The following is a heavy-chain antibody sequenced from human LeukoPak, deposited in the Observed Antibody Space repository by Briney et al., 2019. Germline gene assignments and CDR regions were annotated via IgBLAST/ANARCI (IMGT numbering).Heavy chain of an antibody. CDR2: INHSGST. CDR1: GGSISSYY. D-gene: IGHD3-10*01. V-gene: IGHV4-34*01. CDR3: ARHGIHGSGRIQPRYAFDI. J-gene: IGHJ3*02. Sequence: SETLSLTCTVSGGSISSYYWSWIRQPPGKGLEWIGEINHSGSTNYNPSLKSRVTISVDTSKNQFSLKLSSVTAADTAVYYCARHGIHGSGRIQPRYAFDIWGQGTMVTVSS.